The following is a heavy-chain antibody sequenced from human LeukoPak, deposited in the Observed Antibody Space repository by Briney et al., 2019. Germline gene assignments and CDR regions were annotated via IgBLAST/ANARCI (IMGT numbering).Heavy chain of an antibody. V-gene: IGHV4-39*01. D-gene: IGHD1-26*01. CDR3: ARSRRTTNYYSYYMDV. CDR2: IYYSGST. CDR1: GGSISSSSYY. Sequence: SETLSLTCTVSGGSISSSSYYWGWIRQPPGKGLEWIGGIYYSGSTYYNPSLKSRVTISVDTSKNQFSLKLSSVTAADTAVYYCARSRRTTNYYSYYMDVWGKGTTVIVSS. J-gene: IGHJ6*03.